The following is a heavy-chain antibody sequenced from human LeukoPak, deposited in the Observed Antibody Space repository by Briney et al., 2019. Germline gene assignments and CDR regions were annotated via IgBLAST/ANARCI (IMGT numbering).Heavy chain of an antibody. J-gene: IGHJ6*02. CDR2: ISSSSSDI. CDR1: GFTFSTYS. V-gene: IGHV3-21*05. CDR3: ARGGLARSHYYGMDV. Sequence: KTGGSLRLSCVASGFTFSTYSMSWVRQAPGEGLEWISYISSSSSDIYYADSVKGRFTISRDNAKNSLYLQMNSLRAEDTAVYYCARGGLARSHYYGMDVWGQGTTVTVSS.